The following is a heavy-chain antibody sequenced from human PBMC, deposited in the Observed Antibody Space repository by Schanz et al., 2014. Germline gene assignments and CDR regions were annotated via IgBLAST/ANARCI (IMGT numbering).Heavy chain of an antibody. CDR2: ISGSGRDT. J-gene: IGHJ4*02. D-gene: IGHD3-16*01. CDR1: GFTFSAYG. Sequence: VQLVESGGGVVQPGRSLRLSCAASGFTFSAYGMSWVRQAPGKGPEWFSAISGSGRDTYYADSVKGRFTISRDNSKNTLYLQMNSLGVEDTAVYYCATPPPAYTTNWYTYSFVYWGQGTLVTVSS. CDR3: ATPPPAYTTNWYTYSFVY. V-gene: IGHV3-23*04.